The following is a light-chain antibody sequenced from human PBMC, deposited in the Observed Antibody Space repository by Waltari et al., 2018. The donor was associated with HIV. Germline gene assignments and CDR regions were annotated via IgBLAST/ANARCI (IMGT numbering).Light chain of an antibody. CDR2: STN. CDR3: VLYMGSGIWV. J-gene: IGLJ3*02. CDR1: SGSVSTSYY. V-gene: IGLV8-61*01. Sequence: QTVVTQEPSFSVSPGGTVTLTCGLSSGSVSTSYYPSWYQQTPGQAPRTLIYSTNTRSSGVPVRFPGSILGNKAALTITGAQADDESDYYCVLYMGSGIWVFGGGTKLTVL.